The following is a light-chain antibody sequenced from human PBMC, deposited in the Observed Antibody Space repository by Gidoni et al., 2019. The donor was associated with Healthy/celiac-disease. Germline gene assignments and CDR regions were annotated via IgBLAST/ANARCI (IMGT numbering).Light chain of an antibody. Sequence: DLHIPHSPSTLSASVGDRVTITCRASQCISSLLAWYQQKPGKAPKLLIYKASSLESGVPSRFSGSGSGTEFTLTISSLQPDDFATYYCQQYNSYPITFGQGTRLEIK. CDR2: KAS. CDR3: QQYNSYPIT. V-gene: IGKV1-5*03. J-gene: IGKJ5*01. CDR1: QCISSL.